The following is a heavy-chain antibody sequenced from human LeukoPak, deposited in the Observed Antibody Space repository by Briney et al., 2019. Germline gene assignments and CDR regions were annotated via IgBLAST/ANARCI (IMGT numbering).Heavy chain of an antibody. Sequence: SETLSLTCAVYGGSFSGYYWSWIRQPPGKGLEWIGEINHSGSTNYNPSLKSRVTISVDTSKNQFSLKLSSVTAADTAVYYCARPRGSYSRGGLLYWGQGTLVTVSS. CDR1: GGSFSGYY. V-gene: IGHV4-34*01. CDR2: INHSGST. J-gene: IGHJ4*02. D-gene: IGHD1-26*01. CDR3: ARPRGSYSRGGLLY.